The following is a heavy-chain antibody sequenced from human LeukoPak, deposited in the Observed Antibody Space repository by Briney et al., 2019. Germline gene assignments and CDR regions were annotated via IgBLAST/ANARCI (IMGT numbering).Heavy chain of an antibody. J-gene: IGHJ4*02. V-gene: IGHV3-30*18. CDR2: ISYDGSNK. D-gene: IGHD3-3*01. CDR1: GFTFSSYG. Sequence: GRSLRLSCAASGFTFSSYGMHWVRQAPGKGLEWVAVISYDGSNKYYADSVKGRFTISRDNSNNTLYLQMNSLSAEDTAVYYCAKDLSLYYDFWSGLDYWGQGTLVTVSS. CDR3: AKDLSLYYDFWSGLDY.